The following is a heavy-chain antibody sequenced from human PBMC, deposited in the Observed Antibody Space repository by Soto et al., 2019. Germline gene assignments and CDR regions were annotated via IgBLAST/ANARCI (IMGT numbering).Heavy chain of an antibody. Sequence: QVQLVESGGGVVQPGRSLRLSCTASGFTLSDYGMHWVRQAPGKGLEWVAVIWHDGGEKYYADSVTGRFPISRDNSKNTVHLQIVSLGTEDTALYSCARDHGRDSPIDYWGQGTLVTVSS. J-gene: IGHJ4*02. CDR2: IWHDGGEK. D-gene: IGHD3-22*01. CDR1: GFTLSDYG. CDR3: ARDHGRDSPIDY. V-gene: IGHV3-33*01.